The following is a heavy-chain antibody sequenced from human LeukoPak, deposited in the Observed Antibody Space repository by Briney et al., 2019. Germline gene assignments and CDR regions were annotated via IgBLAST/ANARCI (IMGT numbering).Heavy chain of an antibody. J-gene: IGHJ4*02. Sequence: GASVKVSRKASGGTFSSYAISWVRQAPGQGLEWMGGIIPIFGTASYAQKFQGRVTITADESTSTAYMELSSLRSEDTAVYYCASGVYGSGSYGDYWGQGTLVTVSS. CDR3: ASGVYGSGSYGDY. CDR2: IIPIFGTA. CDR1: GGTFSSYA. D-gene: IGHD3-10*01. V-gene: IGHV1-69*13.